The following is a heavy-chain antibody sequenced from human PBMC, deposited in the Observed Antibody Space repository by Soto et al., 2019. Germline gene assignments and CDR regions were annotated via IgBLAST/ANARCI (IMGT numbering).Heavy chain of an antibody. CDR2: ISYDGSNK. CDR3: ARDRPPSGSYPFDY. CDR1: GFTFSSYA. D-gene: IGHD1-26*01. J-gene: IGHJ4*02. V-gene: IGHV3-30-3*01. Sequence: QVQLVESGGGVVQPGRSLRLSCAASGFTFSSYAMHWVRQAPGKGLEWVAVISYDGSNKYYADSVKGRFTISRDNSKNTLYLQMNSLRAEDTAVYYCARDRPPSGSYPFDYWGQGTLVTVSS.